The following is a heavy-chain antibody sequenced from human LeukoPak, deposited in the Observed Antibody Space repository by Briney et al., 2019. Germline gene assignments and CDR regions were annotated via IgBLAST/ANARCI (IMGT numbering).Heavy chain of an antibody. CDR2: ISAYNGNT. J-gene: IGHJ4*02. CDR3: ARVAMVRGVINPSDY. D-gene: IGHD3-10*01. Sequence: ASVKVSCKASGYTFTSYGISWVRQAPGQGLEWMGWISAYNGNTNYAQKLQGRVTMTTDTSTSTAYMELRSLRSDDTAVYYCARVAMVRGVINPSDYWGQGTLVTVSS. CDR1: GYTFTSYG. V-gene: IGHV1-18*01.